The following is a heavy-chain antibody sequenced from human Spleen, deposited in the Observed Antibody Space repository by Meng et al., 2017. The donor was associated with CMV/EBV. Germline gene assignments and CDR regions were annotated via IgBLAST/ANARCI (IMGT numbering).Heavy chain of an antibody. D-gene: IGHD6-13*01. CDR3: AKGAGN. V-gene: IGHV3-30*02. J-gene: IGHJ4*02. CDR1: GFIFSIYG. CDR2: VRYDGSNK. Sequence: GESLKISCAASGFIFSIYGMHWVRQAPGKGLEWVAFVRYDGSNKQYADSVKGRFTISRDNSKNTLHLQMNSLRAEDTAVYYCAKGAGNWGQGTLVTVSS.